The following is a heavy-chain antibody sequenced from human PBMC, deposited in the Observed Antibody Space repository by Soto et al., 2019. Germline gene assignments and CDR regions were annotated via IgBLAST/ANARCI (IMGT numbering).Heavy chain of an antibody. CDR2: INAGNGNT. D-gene: IGHD2-2*02. CDR3: ARAGHLGPSAIGTNWFDP. CDR1: GYTFTSYA. Sequence: GASVKVSCKASGYTFTSYAMHWVRQAPGQRLEWMGWINAGNGNTKYSQKFQGRVTITRDTSASTAYMELRSLRSEDTAVYYCARAGHLGPSAIGTNWFDPWGQGTLVTVSS. V-gene: IGHV1-3*01. J-gene: IGHJ5*02.